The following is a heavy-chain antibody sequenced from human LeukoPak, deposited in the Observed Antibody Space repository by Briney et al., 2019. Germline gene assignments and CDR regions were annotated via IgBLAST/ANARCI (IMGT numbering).Heavy chain of an antibody. J-gene: IGHJ4*02. CDR1: GGTFSSYA. CDR3: ARGDYYYDSSGYHGGFDY. CDR2: MIPIFGTA. D-gene: IGHD3-22*01. V-gene: IGHV1-69*05. Sequence: ASVKVSCKASGGTFSSYAISWVRQAPGQGLEWMGGMIPIFGTANYAQKFQGRVTITTDESTSTAYMELSSLRSEDTAVYYCARGDYYYDSSGYHGGFDYWGQGTLVTVSS.